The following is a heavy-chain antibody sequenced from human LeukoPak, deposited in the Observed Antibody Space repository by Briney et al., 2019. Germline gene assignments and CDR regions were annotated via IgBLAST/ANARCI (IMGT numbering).Heavy chain of an antibody. Sequence: PSETLSLTCTVSGGSIYSYYCSWIRQPPGKGLEWIGYVYYTGNTDYNPSLKSRVTVSVDTSKNQFSLRLSPVTAADTAIYFCATGNTLRYFNFWGQGTLVTVPS. CDR1: GGSIYSYY. D-gene: IGHD3-3*01. V-gene: IGHV4-59*13. J-gene: IGHJ4*02. CDR2: VYYTGNT. CDR3: ATGNTLRYFNF.